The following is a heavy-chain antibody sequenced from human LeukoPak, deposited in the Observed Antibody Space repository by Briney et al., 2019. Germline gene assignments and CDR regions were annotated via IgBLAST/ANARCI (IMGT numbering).Heavy chain of an antibody. V-gene: IGHV3-21*01. J-gene: IGHJ3*02. CDR1: GFTFSSYS. D-gene: IGHD1-26*01. Sequence: PGGSLRLSCAASGFTFSSYSMNWVRQAPGKGLEWVSSISSSSSYIYYADSLKGRFTISRDNAKNSLYLQMNSLRAEDTAVYYCARGSGGDLGEAFDIWGHGTMVTVSS. CDR3: ARGSGGDLGEAFDI. CDR2: ISSSSSYI.